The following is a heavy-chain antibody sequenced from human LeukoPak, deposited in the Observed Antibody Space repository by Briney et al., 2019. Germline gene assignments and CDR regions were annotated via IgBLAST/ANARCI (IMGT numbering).Heavy chain of an antibody. V-gene: IGHV3-15*01. Sequence: GGSLTLSCAASGFTFSNAWMSWVRQAPGKGLEWVGRIKRKTDGGTTDYAAPVKGRFTISRDDSKNTVYLQMNSLKTEDTAVYYCSAATVTSSGLFYFDYWGQGTLVTVSS. CDR2: IKRKTDGGTT. D-gene: IGHD4-17*01. J-gene: IGHJ4*02. CDR3: SAATVTSSGLFYFDY. CDR1: GFTFSNAW.